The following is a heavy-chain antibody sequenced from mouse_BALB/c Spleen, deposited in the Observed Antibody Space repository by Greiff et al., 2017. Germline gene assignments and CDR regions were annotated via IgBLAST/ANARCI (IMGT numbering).Heavy chain of an antibody. V-gene: IGHV5-9-4*01. CDR1: GFTFSSYA. Sequence: EVQLVESGGGLVKPGGSLKLSCAASGFTFSSYAMSWVRQSPEKRLEWVAEISSGGSYTYYPDTVTGRFTISRDNAKNTLYLEMSSLRSEDTAMYYCARAANTTHFDYWGQGTTLTVSS. CDR2: ISSGGSYT. J-gene: IGHJ2*01. CDR3: ARAANTTHFDY. D-gene: IGHD1-1*01.